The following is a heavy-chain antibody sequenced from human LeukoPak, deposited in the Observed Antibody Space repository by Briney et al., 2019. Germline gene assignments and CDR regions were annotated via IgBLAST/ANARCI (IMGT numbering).Heavy chain of an antibody. V-gene: IGHV1-46*01. D-gene: IGHD5-18*01. J-gene: IGHJ4*02. CDR3: AGRSYSYGPFDY. CDR1: GYTFTSYY. Sequence: ASVKVSCKASGYTFTSYYMHWVRQAPGQGLEWMGIINPSGGSTSYAQKFQGRVTMTRDTSTSTVYMELSSLRSGDTAVYYCAGRSYSYGPFDYWGQGTLVTVSS. CDR2: INPSGGST.